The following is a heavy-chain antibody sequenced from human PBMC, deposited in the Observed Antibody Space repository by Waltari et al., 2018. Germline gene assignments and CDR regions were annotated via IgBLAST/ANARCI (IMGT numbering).Heavy chain of an antibody. CDR3: ARALGPWYFDL. CDR1: GFTFSGYS. V-gene: IGHV3-21*01. J-gene: IGHJ2*01. CDR2: ITSISPYI. Sequence: EVQLVESGGGLVKPGGSLRRSCAASGFTFSGYSMNWVRQAPGKGMEWFSSITSISPYIYYADSLKGRFTISRDNAKNSLYLQMNSLRAEDTAVYYCARALGPWYFDLWGRGTLVTVSS.